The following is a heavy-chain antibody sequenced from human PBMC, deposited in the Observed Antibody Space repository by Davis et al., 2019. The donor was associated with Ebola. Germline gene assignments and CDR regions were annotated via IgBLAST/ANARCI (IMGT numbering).Heavy chain of an antibody. CDR3: ARGGSCSSTSCDYYYYGLDV. V-gene: IGHV3-21*01. D-gene: IGHD2-2*01. CDR1: GFPLSPYS. J-gene: IGHJ6*02. Sequence: PGGSLRLSCAASGFPLSPYSLNWVRQAPGKGLEWVSYISSSGSDIYYADSVRGRFTISRDNAKNSLYLQMNSLRVEDTAVYYCARGGSCSSTSCDYYYYGLDVWGQGTTVTVSS. CDR2: ISSSGSDI.